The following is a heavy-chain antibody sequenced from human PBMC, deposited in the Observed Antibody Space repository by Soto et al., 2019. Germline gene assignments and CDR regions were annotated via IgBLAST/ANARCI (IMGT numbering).Heavy chain of an antibody. V-gene: IGHV2-5*02. Sequence: QIILKESGPTLVKPTQTLTLTCTFSGFSLSTSGVGVGWIRQPPGKALEWLALIYWDDDKRYSPSLKSRLTITKDTPQNQVVLTMTNMDPVDTATYYCAHRLRTWGPYLGAEYFQHWGQGTLVTVSS. J-gene: IGHJ1*01. CDR1: GFSLSTSGVG. CDR3: AHRLRTWGPYLGAEYFQH. CDR2: IYWDDDK. D-gene: IGHD7-27*01.